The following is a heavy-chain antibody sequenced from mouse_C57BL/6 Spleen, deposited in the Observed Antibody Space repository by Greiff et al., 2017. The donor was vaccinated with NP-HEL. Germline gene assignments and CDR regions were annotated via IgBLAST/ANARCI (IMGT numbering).Heavy chain of an antibody. CDR3: ARGAIYDGYYGAMDY. J-gene: IGHJ4*01. V-gene: IGHV1-20*01. CDR2: INPYNGDT. CDR1: GYSFTGYF. Sequence: EVQLQQSGPELVKPGDSVKISCKASGYSFTGYFMNWVMQSHGKSLEWIGRINPYNGDTFYNQKFKGKATLTVDKSSSTAHMELRSLTSEDSAVYYCARGAIYDGYYGAMDYWGQGTSVTVSS. D-gene: IGHD2-3*01.